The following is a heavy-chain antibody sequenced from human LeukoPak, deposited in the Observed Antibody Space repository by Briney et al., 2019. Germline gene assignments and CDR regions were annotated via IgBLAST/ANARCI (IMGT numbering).Heavy chain of an antibody. CDR3: ARDESSPYDSSGYTPV. V-gene: IGHV3-7*01. CDR1: GFTFSSYW. J-gene: IGHJ4*02. D-gene: IGHD3-22*01. Sequence: GGSLRHSCAASGFTFSSYWMSWVRQAPGKGLEWVANIKQDGSEKYYVDSVKGRFTISRDNAKNSLYLQMNSLRAEDTAVYYCARDESSPYDSSGYTPVWGQGTLVTVSS. CDR2: IKQDGSEK.